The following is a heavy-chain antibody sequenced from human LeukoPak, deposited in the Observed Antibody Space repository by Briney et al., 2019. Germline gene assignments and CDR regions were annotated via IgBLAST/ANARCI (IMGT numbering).Heavy chain of an antibody. Sequence: ASVTVSCKTFGYSFINYGISWVRQAPGQGLEWVGWISGDTGNTRYAQRVQGRVTMTTETSTSTAYMELRSLRSDDTAVYYCARASGYVEIDYWGQGTLATVS. J-gene: IGHJ4*02. CDR2: ISGDTGNT. CDR3: ARASGYVEIDY. D-gene: IGHD6-25*01. V-gene: IGHV1-18*01. CDR1: GYSFINYG.